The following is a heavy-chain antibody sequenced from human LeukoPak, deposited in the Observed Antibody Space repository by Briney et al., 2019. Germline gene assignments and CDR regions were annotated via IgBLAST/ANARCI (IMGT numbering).Heavy chain of an antibody. CDR1: GFNFNNYG. CDR2: IRYDGSNK. J-gene: IGHJ6*03. Sequence: PGGSLRLSCAASGFNFNNYGMHWVRQAPGKGLEWVAFIRYDGSNKYYADSVKGRFTISRDNSKNTLYLQMNSLRAEDTAVYYCAKGKYYYYYYMDVWGKGTTVTISS. CDR3: AKGKYYYYYYMDV. V-gene: IGHV3-30*02.